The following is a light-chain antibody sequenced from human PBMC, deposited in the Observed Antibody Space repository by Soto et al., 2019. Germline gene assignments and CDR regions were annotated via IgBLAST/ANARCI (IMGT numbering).Light chain of an antibody. CDR1: QSISGTY. Sequence: EIVLTQSPGTLSLSPGERATLSCRASQSISGTYLAWYQQKPGRAPRLLIYGASNRATGIPDRFSGSGSGTDFTLTISRLEPEDCAVYYCQHYGISPPWTFGQGTKVEIK. CDR2: GAS. J-gene: IGKJ1*01. CDR3: QHYGISPPWT. V-gene: IGKV3-20*01.